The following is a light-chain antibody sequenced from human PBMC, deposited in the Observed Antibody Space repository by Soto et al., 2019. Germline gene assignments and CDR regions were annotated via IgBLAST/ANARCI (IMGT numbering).Light chain of an antibody. CDR3: QQYGTSPWT. J-gene: IGKJ1*01. V-gene: IGKV3-20*01. CDR2: GAS. CDR1: QSVRSTY. Sequence: EIVLTQSPGTLSLSPGERATLSCRASQSVRSTYLAWYQQKPGQAPRLLIYGASSRATGIPDRFSGSGSGTDFTLTISRLEPEDFAVYYCQQYGTSPWTFGQWTKVEIK.